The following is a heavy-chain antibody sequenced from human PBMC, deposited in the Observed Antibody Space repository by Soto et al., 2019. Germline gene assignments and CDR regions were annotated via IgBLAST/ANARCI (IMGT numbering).Heavy chain of an antibody. CDR2: MYPTGST. J-gene: IGHJ4*01. D-gene: IGHD3-10*01. CDR3: VRDLNYGLDYLDD. Sequence: PSETLSLTCTVSGYSISSGCYWGWIRQPPGKRLEWIGSMYPTGSTYSNPSLKSRATMSVDTSNNEFSLKLTSVTAADKSVYHCVRDLNYGLDYLDDWGQGTLVTVSS. V-gene: IGHV4-38-2*02. CDR1: GYSISSGCY.